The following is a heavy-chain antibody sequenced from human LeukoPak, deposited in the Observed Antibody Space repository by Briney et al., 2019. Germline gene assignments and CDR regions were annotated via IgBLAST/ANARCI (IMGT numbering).Heavy chain of an antibody. CDR1: GFTFSNYW. D-gene: IGHD5-24*01. Sequence: GGSLRLPCAASGFTFSNYWMIWVRQAPGKGLEWVGNIKQDGSEKRYADSVRGRFSISRDNAQTSLYLQMNSLRAEDTAVYYCARASDPWLQLTWGQGTLVTVSS. V-gene: IGHV3-7*05. CDR2: IKQDGSEK. J-gene: IGHJ5*02. CDR3: ARASDPWLQLT.